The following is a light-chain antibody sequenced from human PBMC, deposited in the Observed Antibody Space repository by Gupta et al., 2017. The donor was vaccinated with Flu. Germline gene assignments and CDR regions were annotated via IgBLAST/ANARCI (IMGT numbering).Light chain of an antibody. CDR2: EVT. CDR3: SSYADVNSMV. Sequence: QSALTQPPSASGSPGQSVPISCTGTSSDVGGYNYVSWYQQHPGKAPKLIIYEVTQRPSGVPDRFSGSKSGNTASLTVSGLQAEEEAEYYCSSYADVNSMVFGGGTKLTV. J-gene: IGLJ2*01. V-gene: IGLV2-8*01. CDR1: SSDVGGYNY.